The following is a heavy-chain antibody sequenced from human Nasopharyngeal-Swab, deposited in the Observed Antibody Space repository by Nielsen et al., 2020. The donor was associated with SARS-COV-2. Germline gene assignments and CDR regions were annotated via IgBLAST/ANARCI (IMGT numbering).Heavy chain of an antibody. J-gene: IGHJ4*02. Sequence: GGSLRLSCAASGFTFDDYAMHWVRQAPGKGLEWVYSVSWKGGTTAYADSVKGRFTISRDNAKNSLYLQMNNLRAEDTAVYYCARDTPAMFAYWGQGMLVSVSS. CDR3: ARDTPAMFAY. CDR1: GFTFDDYA. CDR2: VSWKGGTT. V-gene: IGHV3-9*01.